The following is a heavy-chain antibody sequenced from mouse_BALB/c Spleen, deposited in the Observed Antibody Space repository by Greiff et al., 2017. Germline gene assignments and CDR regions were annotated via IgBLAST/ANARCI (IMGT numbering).Heavy chain of an antibody. Sequence: QVQLQQSGAELAKPGASVKMSCKASGYTFTSYWMHWVKQRPGQGLEWIGYINPSTGYTEYNQKFKDKATLTADKSSSTAYMQLSSLTSEDSAVYYCAWRGGNYDFDYWGQGTTLTVSS. CDR3: AWRGGNYDFDY. J-gene: IGHJ2*01. CDR2: INPSTGYT. D-gene: IGHD2-1*01. CDR1: GYTFTSYW. V-gene: IGHV1-7*01.